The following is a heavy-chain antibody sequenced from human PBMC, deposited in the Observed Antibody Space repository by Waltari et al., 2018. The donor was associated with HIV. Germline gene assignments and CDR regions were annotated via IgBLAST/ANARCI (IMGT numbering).Heavy chain of an antibody. Sequence: QVQLVQSGAEVKKPGSSVKVSCKSSGGTFNTYGINWVRQAPGQGLEWMGGISPGVGKTNEAQKVQGRVTITADTSTNTVYLVLSSLRSEDTAVYYCARERGDYNEPPFDYGGQGTQVTVSS. D-gene: IGHD4-17*01. CDR2: ISPGVGKT. J-gene: IGHJ4*02. CDR1: GGTFNTYG. CDR3: ARERGDYNEPPFDY. V-gene: IGHV1-69*06.